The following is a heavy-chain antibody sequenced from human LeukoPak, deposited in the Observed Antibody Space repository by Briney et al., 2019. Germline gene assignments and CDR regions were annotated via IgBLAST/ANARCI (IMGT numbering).Heavy chain of an antibody. J-gene: IGHJ4*02. CDR3: ARDSGGMATSFDY. CDR2: IKQDGSEK. D-gene: IGHD5-24*01. V-gene: IGHV3-7*01. CDR1: GFTFSSYW. Sequence: GGSLRLSCAASGFTFSSYWMSWVRQAPGKGLEWVANIKQDGSEKYYVDSVKGRFTISRDNAKNSLYLQMNSLRAEDTAVYYCARDSGGMATSFDYWGQGTLVTVSS.